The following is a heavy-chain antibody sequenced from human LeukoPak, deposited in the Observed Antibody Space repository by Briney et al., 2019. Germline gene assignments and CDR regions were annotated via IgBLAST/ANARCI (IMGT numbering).Heavy chain of an antibody. CDR2: ISSSSTI. CDR1: GFTFSSYS. V-gene: IGHV3-48*01. Sequence: PGGSLRLSCAASGFTFSSYSMNWVRQAPGKGLEWVSYISSSSTIYYADSVKGRFTISRDNAKNSLYLQMNSLRAEDTAVYYCASRGVVVPADAFDIWGQGTMVTVSS. J-gene: IGHJ3*02. D-gene: IGHD2-2*01. CDR3: ASRGVVVPADAFDI.